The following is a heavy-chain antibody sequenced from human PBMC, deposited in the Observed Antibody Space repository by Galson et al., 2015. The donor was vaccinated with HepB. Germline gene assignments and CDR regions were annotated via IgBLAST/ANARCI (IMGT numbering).Heavy chain of an antibody. CDR2: IKQDGSEK. D-gene: IGHD3-10*01. V-gene: IGHV3-7*03. CDR1: GFTFSSYW. CDR3: ARVGGYYYGPGESYFDY. Sequence: SLRLSCAASGFTFSSYWMSWVRQAPGKGLEWVANIKQDGSEKYYVDSVKGRFTISRDNAKNSLYLQMNSLRAEDTAVYYCARVGGYYYGPGESYFDYWGQGTLVTVSS. J-gene: IGHJ4*02.